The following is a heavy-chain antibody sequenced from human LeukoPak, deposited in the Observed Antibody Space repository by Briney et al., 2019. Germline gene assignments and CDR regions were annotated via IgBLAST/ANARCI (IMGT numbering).Heavy chain of an antibody. Sequence: SETLSLTCAVYGGSFSGYYWSWIRQPPGKGLEWIGEINHSGSTNYNPSLKSRVTISVDTSKDQFSLKLSSVTAADTAVYYCARDLGYCSGGSCYPAWYFDYWGQGTLVTVSS. CDR2: INHSGST. CDR3: ARDLGYCSGGSCYPAWYFDY. D-gene: IGHD2-15*01. V-gene: IGHV4-34*01. J-gene: IGHJ4*02. CDR1: GGSFSGYY.